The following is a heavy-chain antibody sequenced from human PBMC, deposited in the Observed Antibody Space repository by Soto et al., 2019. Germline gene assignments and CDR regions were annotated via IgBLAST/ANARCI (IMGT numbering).Heavy chain of an antibody. D-gene: IGHD2-2*01. Sequence: AGGSLRLSCAASGFTFSSYTMSWVRQAPGKGPEWVSSISGSGGSTYYADSVKGRFTISRDNSKNTLYLQMNTLRAEDTAVYYCAPGGYCSSSSCSRRYYYGMDVWGQGTTVTVSS. CDR3: APGGYCSSSSCSRRYYYGMDV. V-gene: IGHV3-23*01. CDR2: ISGSGGST. CDR1: GFTFSSYT. J-gene: IGHJ6*02.